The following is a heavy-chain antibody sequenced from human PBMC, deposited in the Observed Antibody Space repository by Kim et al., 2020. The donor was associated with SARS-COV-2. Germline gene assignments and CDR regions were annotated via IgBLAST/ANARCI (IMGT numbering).Heavy chain of an antibody. CDR1: GYTFTSYG. J-gene: IGHJ4*02. V-gene: IGHV1-18*01. D-gene: IGHD2-21*02. CDR3: ARDRAHIVVVTAIDY. CDR2: ISAYNGNT. Sequence: ASVKVSCKASGYTFTSYGISWVRQAPGQGLEWMGWISAYNGNTNYAQKLQGRVTMTTDTSTSTAYMELRSLRSDDTAVYYCARDRAHIVVVTAIDYWGQGTLVTVSS.